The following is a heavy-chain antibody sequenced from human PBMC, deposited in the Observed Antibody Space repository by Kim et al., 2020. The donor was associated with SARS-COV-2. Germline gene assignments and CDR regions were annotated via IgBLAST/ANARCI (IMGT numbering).Heavy chain of an antibody. V-gene: IGHV1-69*13. CDR1: GGTFSSYA. D-gene: IGHD3-10*01. CDR2: IIPIFGTA. CDR3: ARGRGRGVRIQEGYYYYYGMDV. J-gene: IGHJ6*02. Sequence: SVKVSCKASGGTFSSYAISWVRQAPGQGLEWMGGIIPIFGTANYAQKFQGRVTITADESTSTAYMELSSLRSEDTAVYYCARGRGRGVRIQEGYYYYYGMDVWGQGTTVTVSS.